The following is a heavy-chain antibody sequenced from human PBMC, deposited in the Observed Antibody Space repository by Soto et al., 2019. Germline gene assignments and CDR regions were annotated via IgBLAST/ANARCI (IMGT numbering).Heavy chain of an antibody. CDR1: GDSISSGGYS. Sequence: SETLSLTCIVSGDSISSGGYSWSWIRQPLQKGLEWIGYIYHTGSTSYSPSLKSRVTISVDKSKNPFSLILNSVTAADTAIYYCARAHYGPSGYYFDSWGQGTLVTVS. CDR2: IYHTGST. CDR3: ARAHYGPSGYYFDS. J-gene: IGHJ4*02. V-gene: IGHV4-30-2*01. D-gene: IGHD3-22*01.